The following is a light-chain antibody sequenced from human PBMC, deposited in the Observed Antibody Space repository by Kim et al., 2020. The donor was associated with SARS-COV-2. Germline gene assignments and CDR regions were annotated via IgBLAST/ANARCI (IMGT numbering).Light chain of an antibody. V-gene: IGLV3-19*01. Sequence: ALGLRCRNMSQGDSLMSDYATWYHQEPGQAPIIVIIGKKDRPSGVPDRFSGSGSGDTASLTITGTQTCDEADYYCNSRGSNDNVLFGGGTQLTVL. CDR2: GKK. CDR3: NSRGSNDNVL. J-gene: IGLJ2*01. CDR1: SLMSDY.